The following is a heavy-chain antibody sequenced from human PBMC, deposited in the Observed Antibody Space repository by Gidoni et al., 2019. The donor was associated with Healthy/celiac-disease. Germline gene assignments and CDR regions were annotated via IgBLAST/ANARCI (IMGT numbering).Heavy chain of an antibody. CDR3: TTRRDGYKHNPDY. D-gene: IGHD5-12*01. V-gene: IGHV3-15*01. J-gene: IGHJ4*02. Sequence: EVQLVESGGGLVKPGGSLRLSCAASGFTFRNAWMSWVRQAPGKGLEWVGRIKSKTDGGTTDYAAPVKGRFTISRDDSKNTLYLQMNSLKTEDTAVYYCTTRRDGYKHNPDYWGQGTLVTVSS. CDR1: GFTFRNAW. CDR2: IKSKTDGGTT.